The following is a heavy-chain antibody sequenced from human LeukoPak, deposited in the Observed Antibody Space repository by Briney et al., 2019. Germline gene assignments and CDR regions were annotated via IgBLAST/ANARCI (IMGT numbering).Heavy chain of an antibody. CDR3: AKDSTSSGSYYGMDV. J-gene: IGHJ6*02. D-gene: IGHD3-3*01. CDR2: ISGSGGST. Sequence: PGGSLRLSWAASGFAFNNYVMSWVRQAPGKGLEWVSSISGSGGSTYYTDSVKGRFTISRDNSKNTLYLQMNSLRAEDTAVYYCAKDSTSSGSYYGMDVWGQGTTVTVSS. V-gene: IGHV3-23*01. CDR1: GFAFNNYV.